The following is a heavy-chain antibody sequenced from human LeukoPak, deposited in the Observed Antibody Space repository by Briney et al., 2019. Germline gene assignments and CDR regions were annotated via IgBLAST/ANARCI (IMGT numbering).Heavy chain of an antibody. CDR3: ARVSAGD. CDR2: IHSGGST. Sequence: GGSLRLSCAASGFTVSSNYMSWVRQAPGKGLEWVSIIHSGGSTYYADSVKGRFTISRDNSKNTVYLQMNSLRAEDTAVYYCARVSAGDWGQGTLVTVSS. CDR1: GFTVSSNY. D-gene: IGHD4-17*01. J-gene: IGHJ4*02. V-gene: IGHV3-66*02.